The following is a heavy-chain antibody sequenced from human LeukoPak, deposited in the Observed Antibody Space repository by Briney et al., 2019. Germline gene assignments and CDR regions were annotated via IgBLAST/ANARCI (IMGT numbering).Heavy chain of an antibody. D-gene: IGHD3-16*01. Sequence: PGGSLRLSCAASGFIFSTYGMYWVRQAPGKGLEWVAFIRHDGSIKNYADSVKGRSTISRDNSKNTLYLQMNSLRAEDTAVYYFAKDSLADSDYWGQGTLVTVSS. CDR1: GFIFSTYG. V-gene: IGHV3-30*02. CDR2: IRHDGSIK. CDR3: AKDSLADSDY. J-gene: IGHJ4*02.